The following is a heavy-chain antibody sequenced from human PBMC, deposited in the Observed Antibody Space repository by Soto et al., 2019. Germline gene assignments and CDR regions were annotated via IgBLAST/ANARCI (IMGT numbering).Heavy chain of an antibody. V-gene: IGHV3-48*01. CDR2: ISSSSTI. D-gene: IGHD6-19*01. Sequence: EVQLVESGGDLVQPGGSLRLSCAASGFTFSTYSMNWLRQARGKGLEWVSSISSSSTIYYADSVKGRFTISRDNVQNSLYLQMHSLRAEDTAVYYCARERGSGWTFDYWGQGTLVTVSS. J-gene: IGHJ4*02. CDR3: ARERGSGWTFDY. CDR1: GFTFSTYS.